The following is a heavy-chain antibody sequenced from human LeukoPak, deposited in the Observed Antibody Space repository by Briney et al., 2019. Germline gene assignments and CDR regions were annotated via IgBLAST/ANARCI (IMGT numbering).Heavy chain of an antibody. J-gene: IGHJ6*02. CDR1: GFTFSSYW. V-gene: IGHV3-7*01. D-gene: IGHD2-2*01. Sequence: GGSLRLSCAASGFTFSSYWMSWVRQAPGKGLEWVANIKQDGSEKYYVDSVKGRFTISRDNAKNSLYLQMNSLRAEDTALYYCAREDCSSTRCRYYYYGMDVWGQGTTVTVSS. CDR3: AREDCSSTRCRYYYYGMDV. CDR2: IKQDGSEK.